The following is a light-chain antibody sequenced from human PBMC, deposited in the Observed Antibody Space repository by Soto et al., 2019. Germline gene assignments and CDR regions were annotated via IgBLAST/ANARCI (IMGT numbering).Light chain of an antibody. J-gene: IGKJ2*01. V-gene: IGKV3-15*01. CDR1: QSISTN. Sequence: EIVMTQSPPTLSVSPGERATLSCSASQSISTNLAWYQQKPGQAPRLLIYGASTRATDVPARFSGSGSGTEFTLTVSSLQSEDFAVYFCQQYNGRRPVTFGQGTKVEIK. CDR3: QQYNGRRPVT. CDR2: GAS.